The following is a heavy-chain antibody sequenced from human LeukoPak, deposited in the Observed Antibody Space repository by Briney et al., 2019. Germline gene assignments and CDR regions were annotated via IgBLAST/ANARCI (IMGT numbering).Heavy chain of an antibody. J-gene: IGHJ6*03. Sequence: GGSLRLSCAASGFTFSSYEMNWVRQAPGKGLEWVSYISSSGSTIYYADSVKGRFTISRDNAKNSLYLQMNSLRAEDTAVYYCAREKNRGSGSYRRYYYYYYMDVWGKGTTVTISS. D-gene: IGHD3-10*01. V-gene: IGHV3-48*03. CDR3: AREKNRGSGSYRRYYYYYYMDV. CDR2: ISSSGSTI. CDR1: GFTFSSYE.